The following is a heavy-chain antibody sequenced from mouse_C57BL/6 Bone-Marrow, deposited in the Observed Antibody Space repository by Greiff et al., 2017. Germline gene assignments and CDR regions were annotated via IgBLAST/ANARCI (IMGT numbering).Heavy chain of an antibody. J-gene: IGHJ2*01. Sequence: QVQLKQSGPELVKPGASVKISCKASGYAFSSSWMNWVKQRPGKGLEWIGRIYPGDGDTNYKGKVKGKATLTAAKDSSTAYMQLSSLTAEDSAVYFCARITTVVDYWGQGTTLTVSS. CDR1: GYAFSSSW. CDR3: ARITTVVDY. CDR2: IYPGDGDT. D-gene: IGHD1-1*01. V-gene: IGHV1-82*01.